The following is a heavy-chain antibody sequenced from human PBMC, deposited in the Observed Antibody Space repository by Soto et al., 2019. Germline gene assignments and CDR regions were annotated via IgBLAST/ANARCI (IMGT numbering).Heavy chain of an antibody. D-gene: IGHD6-19*01. CDR3: ATLTYSSGPRWFDP. V-gene: IGHV1-24*01. CDR1: GYTLTELS. Sequence: ASVKVSCKVSGYTLTELSMHWVRQAPGKGLEWMGGFDPEDGETIYAQKFQGRVTMTEDTSTDTAYMELSSLRSEDTAVYYCATLTYSSGPRWFDPWGQGTLVTVS. CDR2: FDPEDGET. J-gene: IGHJ5*02.